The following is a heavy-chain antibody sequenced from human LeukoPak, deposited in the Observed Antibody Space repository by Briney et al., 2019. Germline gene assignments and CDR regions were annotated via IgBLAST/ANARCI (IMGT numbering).Heavy chain of an antibody. V-gene: IGHV4-59*01. CDR1: GGSISSYY. D-gene: IGHD4-17*01. CDR3: ARFPYGAKGNYFDY. Sequence: PSETLSLTCTVSGGSISSYYWSWIRQPPGKGLEWIGYIYYSGSTNYNPSLKSRVTISVDTSKNQFSLKLSSVTAADTAVYYCARFPYGAKGNYFDYWGQGTLVTVSS. CDR2: IYYSGST. J-gene: IGHJ4*02.